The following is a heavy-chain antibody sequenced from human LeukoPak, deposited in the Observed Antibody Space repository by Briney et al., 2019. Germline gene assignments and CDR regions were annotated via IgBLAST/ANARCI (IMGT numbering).Heavy chain of an antibody. CDR1: GGSISSGGYY. CDR2: IYYSGST. D-gene: IGHD6-13*01. CDR3: ARSVQQLVNPFLNAFDI. V-gene: IGHV4-31*03. J-gene: IGHJ3*02. Sequence: SSETLSLTCTVSGGSISSGGYYWSWIRQHPGRGLEWIGYIYYSGSTYHNPSLKSRVTISVDTSKNQFSLKLSSVTAADTAVYYCARSVQQLVNPFLNAFDIWGQGTMVTVSS.